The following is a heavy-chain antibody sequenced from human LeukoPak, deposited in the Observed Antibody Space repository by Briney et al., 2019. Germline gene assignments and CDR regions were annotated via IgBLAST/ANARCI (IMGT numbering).Heavy chain of an antibody. CDR2: IYYSGST. D-gene: IGHD6-6*01. V-gene: IGHV4-61*01. Sequence: SETLSLTCTVSGGSISSSSYYWSWIRQPPGKGLEWIGYIYYSGSTNYNPSLKSRVTISVHTSKNQFSLKLRSVTAADTAVYYCARGMYSSSRLVYYYMDVWGKGTTVTVSS. CDR1: GGSISSSSYY. CDR3: ARGMYSSSRLVYYYMDV. J-gene: IGHJ6*03.